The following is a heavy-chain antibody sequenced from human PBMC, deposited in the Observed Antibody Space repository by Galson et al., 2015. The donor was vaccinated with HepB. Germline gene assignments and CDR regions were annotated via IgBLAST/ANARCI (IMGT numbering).Heavy chain of an antibody. CDR1: GFSLSTSRVA. V-gene: IGHV2-5*01. CDR2: IFWNDHK. Sequence: PALVKPTQTLTLTCTYSGFSLSTSRVAVGWIRQPPGKALEWLALIFWNDHKRCSPSLKSRLSITKDTSKDQVVLEMTNMDPVDTATYDGAHARVIEGYYSGIDVWGQGTTVTV. CDR3: AHARVIEGYYSGIDV. J-gene: IGHJ6*02. D-gene: IGHD2-21*01.